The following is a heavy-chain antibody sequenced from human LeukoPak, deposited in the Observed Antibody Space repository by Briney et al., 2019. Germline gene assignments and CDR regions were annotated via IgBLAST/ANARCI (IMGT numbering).Heavy chain of an antibody. CDR3: ARVGGSGWFDY. Sequence: SETLSLTCTVSGASVNSGLYYWSWIRQSPGKGLEWIGRIYYSGSTDCNTSLKSRVTISVDTSKNQFSLKLNSVTAADTAVYFCARVGGSGWFDYWGQGTLVTVPS. CDR2: IYYSGST. CDR1: GASVNSGLYY. V-gene: IGHV4-61*01. J-gene: IGHJ4*02. D-gene: IGHD6-19*01.